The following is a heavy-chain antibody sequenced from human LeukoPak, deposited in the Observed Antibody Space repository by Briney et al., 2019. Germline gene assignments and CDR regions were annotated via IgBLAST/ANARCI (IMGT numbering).Heavy chain of an antibody. J-gene: IGHJ4*02. CDR1: GYTFTGYY. CDR2: INPNSGGT. D-gene: IGHD1-1*01. Sequence: GASVKVSCKASGYTFTGYYLHWVRQAPGQGLEWMGWINPNSGGTNYAQKFQGRVTMTRDTSITMTRDTTISTAYMELSSLRSDDTAVYYCARASSGWNRETYWGQGTLVIVSS. V-gene: IGHV1-2*02. CDR3: ARASSGWNRETY.